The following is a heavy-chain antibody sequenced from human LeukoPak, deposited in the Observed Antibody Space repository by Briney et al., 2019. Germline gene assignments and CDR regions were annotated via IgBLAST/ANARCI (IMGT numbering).Heavy chain of an antibody. CDR3: ARAFDSSSWYRRNALDY. D-gene: IGHD6-13*01. CDR2: ISGSSSYM. J-gene: IGHJ4*02. Sequence: GGSLRLSCAASGFTFSPYSMNWVRQAPGKGLEWVSYISGSSSYMYYADSVKGRFTISRDNAKESLYLQMNSLRAEDTAVYYCARAFDSSSWYRRNALDYWGQGTLVTVSS. V-gene: IGHV3-21*05. CDR1: GFTFSPYS.